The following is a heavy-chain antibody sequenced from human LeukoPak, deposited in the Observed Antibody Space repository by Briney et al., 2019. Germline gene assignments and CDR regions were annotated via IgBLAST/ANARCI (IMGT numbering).Heavy chain of an antibody. CDR1: GYTSTSFG. Sequence: ASVKVSCKASGYTSTSFGISWVRQAPGQGLEWMGWVTSYNGNTNYAQKFQGRVTTTTDTSTSTAYMELRSLRSDDTAMYYCASHSGSYFSALDIWGQGTMVTVSS. V-gene: IGHV1-18*01. J-gene: IGHJ3*02. CDR3: ASHSGSYFSALDI. D-gene: IGHD1-26*01. CDR2: VTSYNGNT.